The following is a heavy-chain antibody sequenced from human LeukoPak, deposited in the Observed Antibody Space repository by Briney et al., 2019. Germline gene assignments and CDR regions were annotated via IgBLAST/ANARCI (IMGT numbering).Heavy chain of an antibody. CDR3: ARAHYYDFYFDY. V-gene: IGHV3-30-3*01. J-gene: IGHJ4*02. Sequence: GGSLRLSCAASGFTFSNYWMSWVRQAPGKGLEWVAVISYDGSNKYYADSVKGRFTISRDNSKNTLYLQMNSLRAEDTAVYYCARAHYYDFYFDYWGQGTLVTVSS. CDR1: GFTFSNYW. D-gene: IGHD3-3*01. CDR2: ISYDGSNK.